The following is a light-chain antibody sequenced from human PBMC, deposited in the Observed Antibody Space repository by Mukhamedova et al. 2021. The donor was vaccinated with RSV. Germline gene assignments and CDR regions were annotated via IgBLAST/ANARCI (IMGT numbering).Light chain of an antibody. Sequence: WYQRRVHGKAPKLLIYKASSLESGVPSRFSGSGSGTEFTLTISSLQPDDFATYFCQQYNRNSYTFGQGTKLESK. CDR2: KAS. CDR3: QQYNRNSYT. J-gene: IGKJ2*01. V-gene: IGKV1-5*03.